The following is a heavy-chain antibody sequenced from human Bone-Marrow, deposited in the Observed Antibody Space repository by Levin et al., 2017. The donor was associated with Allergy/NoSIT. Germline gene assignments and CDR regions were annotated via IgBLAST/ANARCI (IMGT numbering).Heavy chain of an antibody. D-gene: IGHD1-26*01. CDR2: IYYTGNS. Sequence: SETLSLTCNVSGGSISNINYYWGWIRQPPGKGLEWIGNIYYTGNSFYKSSLRSRVTMSVDTSKNHFSLKLSSVNAADTAVYYCARRGGYYPNWYFDIWGRGTLVTVSS. V-gene: IGHV4-39*02. J-gene: IGHJ2*01. CDR1: GGSISNINYY. CDR3: ARRGGYYPNWYFDI.